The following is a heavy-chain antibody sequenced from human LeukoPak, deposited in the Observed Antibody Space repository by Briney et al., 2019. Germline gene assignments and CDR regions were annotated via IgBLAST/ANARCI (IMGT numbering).Heavy chain of an antibody. CDR3: ARVVYGDSSKDFDY. D-gene: IGHD4-17*01. CDR1: GESFSDYY. J-gene: IGHJ4*02. V-gene: IGHV4-34*01. CDR2: VNHGGTT. Sequence: PSETLSLTCAVYGESFSDYYWSWIRQPPGRGLEWIGEVNHGGTTNYNPSLKSRVITSADTSKNQFSLKLNSVTAADTAVYYCARVVYGDSSKDFDYWGQGTLVTVSS.